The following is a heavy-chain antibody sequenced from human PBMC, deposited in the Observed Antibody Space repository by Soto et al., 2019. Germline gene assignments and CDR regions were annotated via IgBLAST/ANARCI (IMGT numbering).Heavy chain of an antibody. CDR2: ISAYNGNT. CDR3: ASSLLVGYGLEGESD. V-gene: IGHV1-18*01. CDR1: GYTLTSYG. J-gene: IGHJ4*02. D-gene: IGHD5-18*01. Sequence: QVQLVQSGAEVKKPGASVKVSCKASGYTLTSYGISWVRQAPGQGLEWMGWISAYNGNTNYAQKLQGRVTMTPDTSTSTAYMELMSLRSDDTAVYYCASSLLVGYGLEGESDWGQGTLVTVSS.